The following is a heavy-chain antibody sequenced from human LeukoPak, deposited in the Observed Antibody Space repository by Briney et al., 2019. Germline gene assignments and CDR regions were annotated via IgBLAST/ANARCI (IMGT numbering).Heavy chain of an antibody. CDR3: AKKQQAATGWNYMDV. CDR2: MSCAGGRI. J-gene: IGHJ6*03. V-gene: IGHV3-23*01. Sequence: PGGSLRLSCAASGFTFSIYAMSWVRQAPGKGLEWLSIMSCAGGRIEYADSVKGRFTISRDNSRNTVYLHMNSLRAEDTAVYHCAKKQQAATGWNYMDVWGTGTTVTVSS. D-gene: IGHD6-13*01. CDR1: GFTFSIYA.